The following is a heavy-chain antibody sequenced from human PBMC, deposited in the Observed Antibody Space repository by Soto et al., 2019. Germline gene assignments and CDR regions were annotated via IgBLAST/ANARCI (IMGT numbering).Heavy chain of an antibody. D-gene: IGHD2-15*01. Sequence: SETLSLTCTVSGGSISSGGYYWSWIRQHPGKGLEWIGYIYYSGSTYYNPSLKSRVTISVDTSKNQFSLKLSSVTAADTAVYYCARQIGYCSGGSCYTALVAFDIWGQGTMVTVSS. CDR2: IYYSGST. V-gene: IGHV4-31*03. CDR1: GGSISSGGYY. J-gene: IGHJ3*02. CDR3: ARQIGYCSGGSCYTALVAFDI.